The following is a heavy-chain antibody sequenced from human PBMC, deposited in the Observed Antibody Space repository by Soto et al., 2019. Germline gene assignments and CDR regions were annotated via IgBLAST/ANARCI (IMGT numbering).Heavy chain of an antibody. J-gene: IGHJ4*02. CDR1: RFKFASYA. Sequence: PGGSLRLSCVASRFKFASYAMSWVRQAPGKGLEWVSGISGSGVSTFYADSVKGRFTISRDTSNGIAYLQMNSLNIEDSAVYYCSGAESPDTAYFSLYWGQGTPVTVSS. CDR2: ISGSGVST. CDR3: SGAESPDTAYFSLY. V-gene: IGHV3-23*01. D-gene: IGHD1-26*01.